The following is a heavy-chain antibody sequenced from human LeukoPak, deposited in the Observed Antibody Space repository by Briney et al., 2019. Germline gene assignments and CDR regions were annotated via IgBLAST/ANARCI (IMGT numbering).Heavy chain of an antibody. CDR3: ARLTMVRGVRDYNWFDP. CDR1: GGSISSGDYY. Sequence: SQTLSLTCTVSGGSISSGDYYWGWIRQPPGKGLEWIGNIYYSGSTYYNPSLKSRVTISVDTSKNQFSLRLSSVTAADTAVYYCARLTMVRGVRDYNWFDPWGQGTLVTVSS. D-gene: IGHD3-10*01. J-gene: IGHJ5*02. CDR2: IYYSGST. V-gene: IGHV4-30-4*01.